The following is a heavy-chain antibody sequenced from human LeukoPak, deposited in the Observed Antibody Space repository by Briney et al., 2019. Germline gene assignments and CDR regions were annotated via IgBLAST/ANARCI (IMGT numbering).Heavy chain of an antibody. CDR1: GFTFSRYE. D-gene: IGHD5-24*01. Sequence: GGSLRLSRAASGFTFSRYEMNWVRQAPGKGLEWISYISGSGDTMYYADSVKGRFTISRDNAKNSLYLQMNSLRAEDTAVYHCARAPLVLQYRWWFDPWGQGTLVIVSS. CDR2: ISGSGDTM. CDR3: ARAPLVLQYRWWFDP. V-gene: IGHV3-48*03. J-gene: IGHJ5*02.